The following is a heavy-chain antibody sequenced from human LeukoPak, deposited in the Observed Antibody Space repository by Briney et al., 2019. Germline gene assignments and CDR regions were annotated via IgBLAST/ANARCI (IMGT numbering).Heavy chain of an antibody. CDR1: GFTFSTYA. V-gene: IGHV3-23*01. D-gene: IGHD6-13*01. CDR3: AEAGSSSWYLDY. J-gene: IGHJ4*02. CDR2: VSGSGDGSAGIT. Sequence: GGSLRLSCAASGFTFSTYAMSWVRQAPGKGLEWVSAVSGSGDGSAGITYYADSVKGRFTISRDNSKNTLFLQMNSLRGEDTAVYYCAEAGSSSWYLDYWGQGTLVTVSS.